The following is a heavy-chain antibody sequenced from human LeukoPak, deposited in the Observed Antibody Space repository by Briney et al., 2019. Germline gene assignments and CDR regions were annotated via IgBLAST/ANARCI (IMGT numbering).Heavy chain of an antibody. CDR3: ASSRGSGSYVND. V-gene: IGHV3-11*03. D-gene: IGHD3-10*01. J-gene: IGHJ4*02. CDR2: ISSSSTYT. Sequence: PGGSLRLSCAASGFTFSDYYMNWIRQAPGKGLERLSYISSSSTYTNYADSVKGRFTISRDNAKNSLYLQMNSLRAEDTAVYYCASSRGSGSYVNDWGQGTLVTVSS. CDR1: GFTFSDYY.